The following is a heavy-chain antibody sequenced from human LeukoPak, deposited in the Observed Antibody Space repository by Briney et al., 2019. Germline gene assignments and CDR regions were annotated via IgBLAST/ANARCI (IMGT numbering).Heavy chain of an antibody. J-gene: IGHJ3*02. D-gene: IGHD1-26*01. CDR2: IYYSGST. CDR3: ARYIVSYPHDAFDI. CDR1: GGSISSYY. Sequence: WETLSLTCTVSGGSISSYYWSWIRQPPGKGLEWIGYIYYSGSTSYNPSLKSRVTISVDTSKKQFSLKLSSVTAADTAFYYCARYIVSYPHDAFDIWGQGTMVTVSS. V-gene: IGHV4-59*01.